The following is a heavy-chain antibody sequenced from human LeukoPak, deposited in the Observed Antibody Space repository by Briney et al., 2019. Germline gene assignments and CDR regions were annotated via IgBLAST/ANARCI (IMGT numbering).Heavy chain of an antibody. D-gene: IGHD2-15*01. CDR2: INTNTGNP. V-gene: IGHV7-4-1*02. CDR3: AREIPTNHCSGGSCYSPHWFDP. J-gene: IGHJ5*02. CDR1: GYTFTSYA. Sequence: ASVKVSCKASGYTFTSYAMNWVRQAPGQGLEWMGWINTNTGNPTYSQGFTGRFVFSLDTSVSTAYLHISSLKAEDTAVYYCAREIPTNHCSGGSCYSPHWFDPWGQGTLVTVSS.